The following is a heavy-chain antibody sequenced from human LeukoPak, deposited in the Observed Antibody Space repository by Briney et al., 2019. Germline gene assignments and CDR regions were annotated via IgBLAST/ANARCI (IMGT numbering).Heavy chain of an antibody. CDR3: AKGAAAGDFDY. CDR1: GFILSSYA. D-gene: IGHD6-13*01. J-gene: IGHJ4*02. Sequence: PGGSLRLSCAASGFILSSYAMSWVRQAPGKGLEWVAAISGSGGSTYYADSVKGRFTLSRDNSKNTLYLQMNSLRAEDTAVYYCAKGAAAGDFDYWGQGTLVTVSS. V-gene: IGHV3-23*01. CDR2: ISGSGGST.